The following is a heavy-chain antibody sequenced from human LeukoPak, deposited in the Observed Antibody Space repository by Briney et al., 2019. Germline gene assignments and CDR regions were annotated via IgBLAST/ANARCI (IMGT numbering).Heavy chain of an antibody. CDR1: GFTFSSYA. CDR3: ARDGLRFLEWLLYFDY. Sequence: GGSLRLSCAASGFTFSSYAMSWVRQAPGKGLEWVSAISGSGGSTYYADSVKGRFTISRDNSKNTLYLQMNSLRAEDTAVYYCARDGLRFLEWLLYFDYWGQGTLVTVSS. CDR2: ISGSGGST. J-gene: IGHJ4*02. V-gene: IGHV3-23*01. D-gene: IGHD3-3*01.